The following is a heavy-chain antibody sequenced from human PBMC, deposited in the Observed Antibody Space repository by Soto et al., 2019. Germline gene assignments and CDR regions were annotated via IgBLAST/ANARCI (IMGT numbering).Heavy chain of an antibody. J-gene: IGHJ4*02. CDR1: GGSISSYY. CDR3: ARGYSSGKYFDY. Sequence: QVQLQESGPGLVKPSETLSLTCTVSGGSISSYYWSWIRQPPGKGLEWIGYIYYSGSTNYNPSLKSRXXIXVXXSKSQFSLKLSSVTAADAAVYYCARGYSSGKYFDYWGQGTLVTVSS. D-gene: IGHD6-19*01. V-gene: IGHV4-59*08. CDR2: IYYSGST.